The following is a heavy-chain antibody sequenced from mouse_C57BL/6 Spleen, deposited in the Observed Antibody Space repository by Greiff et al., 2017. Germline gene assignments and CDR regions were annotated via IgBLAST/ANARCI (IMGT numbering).Heavy chain of an antibody. CDR2: IYPGSGNT. J-gene: IGHJ2*01. CDR3: ARGGWDY. CDR1: GYTFTDYY. Sequence: QVQLQQSGAELVRPGASVKLSCKASGYTFTDYYINWVKQRPGQGLEWIARIYPGSGNTYYNQKFKGKATLTAEKSSSTAYMQLSSLTSVDSAVYFCARGGWDYWGQGTTLTVSS. D-gene: IGHD2-3*01. V-gene: IGHV1-76*01.